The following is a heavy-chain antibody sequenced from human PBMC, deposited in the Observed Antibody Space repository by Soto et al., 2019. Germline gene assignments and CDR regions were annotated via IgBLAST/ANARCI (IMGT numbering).Heavy chain of an antibody. CDR1: GFTFSSYW. V-gene: IGHV3-7*01. D-gene: IGHD6-13*01. CDR2: IKQDGSEK. Sequence: GSLRLSCAASGFTFSSYWMSWVRQAPGKGLEWVANIKQDGSEKYYVDSVKGRFTISRDNAKNSLYLQMNSLRAEDTAVYYCARDSSSWLYYYYGMDVWGQGTTVTVSS. CDR3: ARDSSSWLYYYYGMDV. J-gene: IGHJ6*02.